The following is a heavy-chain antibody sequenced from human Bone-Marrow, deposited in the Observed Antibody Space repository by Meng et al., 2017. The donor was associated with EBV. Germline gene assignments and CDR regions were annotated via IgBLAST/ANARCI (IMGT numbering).Heavy chain of an antibody. J-gene: IGHJ4*02. V-gene: IGHV1-69*01. CDR1: GGTFRSDA. D-gene: IGHD3-10*01. Sequence: QVQVVRLGAGGKKPGSSVRVSCKTSGGTFRSDAVSWVRQAPGQGLEWLGGLIPKSDAPYYAQKFQDRVTITADESTSTHYMDVRGLRSEDTAVYYCASESGRGFTPDYWGQGTLVTVSS. CDR3: ASESGRGFTPDY. CDR2: LIPKSDAP.